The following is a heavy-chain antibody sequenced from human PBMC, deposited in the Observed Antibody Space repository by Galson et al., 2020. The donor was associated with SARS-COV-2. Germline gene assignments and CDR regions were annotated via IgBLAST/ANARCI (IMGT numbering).Heavy chain of an antibody. D-gene: IGHD4-17*01. CDR3: ARLHYGEYAPEAFDI. V-gene: IGHV4-30-2*01. Sequence: SETLSLTCAASGATISSGSYSWNWIRQPPGKGLEWIGYTSHSGGTYYNPSLKSRVTISGDRSKNQFSLRLSSVTAADTAVYYCARLHYGEYAPEAFDIWGPGTRVTVAS. CDR2: TSHSGGT. CDR1: GATISSGSYS. J-gene: IGHJ3*02.